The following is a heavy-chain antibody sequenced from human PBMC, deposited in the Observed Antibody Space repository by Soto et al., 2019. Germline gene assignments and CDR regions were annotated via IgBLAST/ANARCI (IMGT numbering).Heavy chain of an antibody. CDR2: ITGTGDNT. D-gene: IGHD2-15*01. CDR3: EKDQCGGGGSCYWRTASLYFDC. J-gene: IGHJ4*02. V-gene: IGHV3-23*01. Sequence: PGGSLRLSCAASGFTFSSYAMSWVRQAPGKGLEWVSGITGTGDNTYYADSVKGRFTISRDNSKNTLYLQMTSLRAEDTAVYYCEKDQCGGGGSCYWRTASLYFDCWGQGTQVTVSS. CDR1: GFTFSSYA.